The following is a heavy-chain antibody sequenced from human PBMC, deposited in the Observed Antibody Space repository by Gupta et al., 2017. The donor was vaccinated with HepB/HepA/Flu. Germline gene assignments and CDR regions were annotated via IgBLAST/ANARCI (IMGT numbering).Heavy chain of an antibody. V-gene: IGHV1-2*02. J-gene: IGHJ5*02. CDR1: AYSFTGYY. Sequence: QVQLVQSGDEVKKPGASVKVSCRASAYSFTGYYIHWVRRAPGQGYEWMGWINCNAGDTRYAQKFQDRVTITRDTSTNTVYMELTSLRVDDTALYFCARDSRKNWFDPWGQGTLVTISS. CDR3: ARDSRKNWFDP. CDR2: INCNAGDT.